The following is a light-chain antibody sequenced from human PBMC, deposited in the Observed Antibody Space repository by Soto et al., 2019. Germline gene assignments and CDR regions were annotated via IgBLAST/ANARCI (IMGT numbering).Light chain of an antibody. CDR3: NSFTTSSTYV. V-gene: IGLV2-11*01. CDR1: SSNVGAYNY. CDR2: DVS. Sequence: QSALTQPRSVSGSPGQSVTISCTGTSSNVGAYNYVSWYQQHPGKAPKLMTYDVSKRPSGVPDRFSGSKSGNTASLTISGLQAEDEADYYCNSFTTSSTYVFGTGTKLTVL. J-gene: IGLJ1*01.